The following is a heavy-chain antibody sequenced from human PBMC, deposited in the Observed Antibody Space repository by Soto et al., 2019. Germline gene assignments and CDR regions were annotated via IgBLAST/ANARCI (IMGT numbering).Heavy chain of an antibody. CDR1: GYTFTSYD. CDR3: ARERRFCFWRKGLDV. J-gene: IGHJ6*02. D-gene: IGHD3-3*01. Sequence: QAQLVQSGAEVKKPGASVKVSCKASGYTFTSYDINWVRQAPGQGLEWLGWMDPNSGSTGYAQNFQGRVTMTRKISINTAHMEMSSLRSEETGVYYCARERRFCFWRKGLDVWGQGTTVTV. V-gene: IGHV1-8*01. CDR2: MDPNSGST.